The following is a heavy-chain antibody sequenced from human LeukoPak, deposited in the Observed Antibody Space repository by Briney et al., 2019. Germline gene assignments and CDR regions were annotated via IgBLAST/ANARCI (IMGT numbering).Heavy chain of an antibody. CDR2: IRSRAYAETT. CDR3: AREGSIAAAGHYYYQYMDV. D-gene: IGHD6-13*01. V-gene: IGHV3-49*04. CDR1: GFNFRDYA. J-gene: IGHJ6*03. Sequence: GGSLRLSCTTSGFNFRDYALSWVRQAPGKGLEWVGFIRSRAYAETTEYAASVKGRFTISKDYSKTIAYLQMNSLKTEDTAVYYCAREGSIAAAGHYYYQYMDVWGKGTTVTVSS.